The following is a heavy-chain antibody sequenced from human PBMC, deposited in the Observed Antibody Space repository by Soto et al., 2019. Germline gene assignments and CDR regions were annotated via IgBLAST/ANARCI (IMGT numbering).Heavy chain of an antibody. Sequence: ASVKVSCKASGYTFTSYGFSWVRQAPGQGLEWMGWISGYNGNTIYAQKVQGRLTMTTDTSASTAYMELRSLRSDDTAVYYCARGGYCSGGSCYGSFDIWGQGTMVTVS. CDR2: ISGYNGNT. D-gene: IGHD2-15*01. J-gene: IGHJ3*02. CDR1: GYTFTSYG. CDR3: ARGGYCSGGSCYGSFDI. V-gene: IGHV1-18*01.